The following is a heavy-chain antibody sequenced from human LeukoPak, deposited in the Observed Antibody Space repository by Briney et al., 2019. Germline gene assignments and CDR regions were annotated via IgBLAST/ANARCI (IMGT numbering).Heavy chain of an antibody. CDR3: ARDTPDSTFDY. V-gene: IGHV3-7*01. Sequence: GGSLRLSCAASGFTFSNYWMSWVRQAPGKGLEWVANIKQDGSEKYYVDSVKGRFTISRDNAKNSLYLQMNSPRAEDTAVYYCARDTPDSTFDYWGQGTLVTVSS. J-gene: IGHJ4*02. CDR1: GFTFSNYW. CDR2: IKQDGSEK. D-gene: IGHD2/OR15-2a*01.